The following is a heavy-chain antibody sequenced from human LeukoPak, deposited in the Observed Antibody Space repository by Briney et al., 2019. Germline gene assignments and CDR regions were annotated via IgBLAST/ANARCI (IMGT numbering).Heavy chain of an antibody. Sequence: TSETLSLTCTVSGGSISSYYWSWIRQPPGKGLEWIGYIYYSGSTNYNPSLKSRVTISVDTSKNQFSPKLSSVTAADTAVYYCARGYSSSRFDYWGQGTLVTVSS. J-gene: IGHJ4*02. V-gene: IGHV4-59*01. D-gene: IGHD6-13*01. CDR1: GGSISSYY. CDR2: IYYSGST. CDR3: ARGYSSSRFDY.